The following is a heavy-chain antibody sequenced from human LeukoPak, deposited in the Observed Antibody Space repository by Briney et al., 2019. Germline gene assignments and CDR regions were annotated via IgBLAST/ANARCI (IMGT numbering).Heavy chain of an antibody. Sequence: SETLSLTCAVYGGSFSGYYWSWIRQPPGKGLEWIGYIYYSGSTNYNPSLKSRVTISIDTSKNQFSLKLSSVTAADTAVYYCARDLRSRWPGYFDPWGQGTLVTVSS. CDR2: IYYSGST. D-gene: IGHD5-18*01. CDR3: ARDLRSRWPGYFDP. J-gene: IGHJ5*02. CDR1: GGSFSGYY. V-gene: IGHV4-59*01.